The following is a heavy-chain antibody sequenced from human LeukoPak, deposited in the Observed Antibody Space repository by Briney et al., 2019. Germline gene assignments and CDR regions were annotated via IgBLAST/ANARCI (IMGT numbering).Heavy chain of an antibody. CDR1: GYSFTAHY. CDR2: MNPNSGNT. V-gene: IGHV1-8*02. D-gene: IGHD6-13*01. J-gene: IGHJ4*02. CDR3: ASALKRGSAGTLIDH. Sequence: ASVKVSCKASGYSFTAHYIHWVRQAPGQGLEWMGWMNPNSGNTGYAQKFQDRVTMTRNTSISTAYLELSSLGSEDTAMYYCASALKRGSAGTLIDHWGQGTLVTVSS.